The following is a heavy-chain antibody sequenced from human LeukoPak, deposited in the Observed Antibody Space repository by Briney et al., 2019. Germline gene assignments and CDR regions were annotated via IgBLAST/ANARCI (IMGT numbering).Heavy chain of an antibody. J-gene: IGHJ4*01. Sequence: GGSLRLSCAASGFTFSNYSMNWVRQAPGKGLEWVSYISRSSTTIYYADSVKGRFTISRDNAKKSLYLQMNSLRAEDTAVYYCANSPYSSSLLDYWGHGTLVTVFS. D-gene: IGHD6-13*01. CDR3: ANSPYSSSLLDY. CDR1: GFTFSNYS. CDR2: ISRSSTTI. V-gene: IGHV3-48*01.